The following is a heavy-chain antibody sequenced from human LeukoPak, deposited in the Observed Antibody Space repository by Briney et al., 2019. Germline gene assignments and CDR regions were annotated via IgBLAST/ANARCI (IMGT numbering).Heavy chain of an antibody. CDR1: GGSISSSSYY. Sequence: PSETLSLTCTVSGGSISSSSYYWGWIRQPPGKGLEWIGSIYYSGSTYYNPSLKSRVTISVDTSKNQFSLKLSSVTAADTAVYYCAREHQLLYTWFDPWGQGTLVTVS. J-gene: IGHJ5*02. CDR2: IYYSGST. V-gene: IGHV4-39*07. D-gene: IGHD2-2*01. CDR3: AREHQLLYTWFDP.